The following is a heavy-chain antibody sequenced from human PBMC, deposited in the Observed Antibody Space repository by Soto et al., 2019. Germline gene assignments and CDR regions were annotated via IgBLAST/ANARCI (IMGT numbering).Heavy chain of an antibody. J-gene: IGHJ6*03. Sequence: QVQLVQSGAEVKKPGASVKVSCQASGYTFTSYDITWVRQATGQGREWMGWMNPNRGNTSNAQKFKGRVTMTSNTSISTAYMELSSLRSEDTAVYYCARGRKVAARRNYYYYMDVWGKGTTVTVSS. CDR3: ARGRKVAARRNYYYYMDV. V-gene: IGHV1-8*01. CDR2: MNPNRGNT. CDR1: GYTFTSYD. D-gene: IGHD6-6*01.